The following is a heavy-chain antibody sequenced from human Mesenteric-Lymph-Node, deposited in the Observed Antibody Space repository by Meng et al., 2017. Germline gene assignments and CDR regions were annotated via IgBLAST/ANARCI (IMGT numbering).Heavy chain of an antibody. Sequence: QVQLQESGPGLVEPSQTLALTCTVSGGSISSGGYPWTWIRQRPGKGLEWIGYIYSSGSTYYNPSLKSRLTISIDTSKNQFSLKLSSVTAADTAVYYCARMGRNGYSFGYFDFWGQGTLVTVSS. J-gene: IGHJ4*02. CDR3: ARMGRNGYSFGYFDF. CDR1: GGSISSGGYP. D-gene: IGHD5-24*01. V-gene: IGHV4-31*03. CDR2: IYSSGST.